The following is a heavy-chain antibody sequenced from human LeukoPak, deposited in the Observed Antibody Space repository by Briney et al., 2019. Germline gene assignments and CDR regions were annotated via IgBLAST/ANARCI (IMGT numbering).Heavy chain of an antibody. CDR3: AHRYDESYFDF. J-gene: IGHJ4*02. Sequence: SGPTLVKPTLQLTLTCLFARFSLRSNGVGVGWIRQPPGKALEWLAVIYWDDDKGYSPSLRSRLTITKDTSKNQVVLTMTNMDPAGSATHYWAHRYDESYFDFWGQGTLISVSS. CDR2: IYWDDDK. D-gene: IGHD3-16*01. CDR1: RFSLRSNGVG. V-gene: IGHV2-5*02.